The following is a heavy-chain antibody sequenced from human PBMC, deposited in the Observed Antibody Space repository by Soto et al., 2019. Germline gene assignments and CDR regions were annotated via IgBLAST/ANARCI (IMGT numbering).Heavy chain of an antibody. CDR2: IIPIFGTA. CDR3: AAGGYDSSGYYGY. V-gene: IGHV1-69*06. D-gene: IGHD3-22*01. CDR1: GGTFSSYA. J-gene: IGHJ4*02. Sequence: ASVKVSCKASGGTFSSYAISWVRQAPGQGLEWMGGIIPIFGTANYAQKFQGRVTITADKSTSTAYMELSSLRSEDTAVYYCAAGGYDSSGYYGYWGQGTLVTVSS.